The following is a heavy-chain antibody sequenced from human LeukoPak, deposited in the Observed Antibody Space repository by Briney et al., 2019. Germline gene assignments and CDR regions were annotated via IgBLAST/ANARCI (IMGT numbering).Heavy chain of an antibody. CDR3: ANSLWDASDY. D-gene: IGHD1-26*01. Sequence: GGSLRLSCAASGFTFSSYAMSWVRQAPGKGLEWVSAISGSGGSTYYADSMKGRFTISRDNSKNTLDLQMNSLRAEDTAVYYCANSLWDASDYWGQGTLVTVSS. CDR1: GFTFSSYA. CDR2: ISGSGGST. V-gene: IGHV3-23*01. J-gene: IGHJ4*02.